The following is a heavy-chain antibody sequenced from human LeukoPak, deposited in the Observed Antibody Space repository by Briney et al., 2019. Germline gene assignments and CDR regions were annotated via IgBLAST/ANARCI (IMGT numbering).Heavy chain of an antibody. CDR1: GYAFTDYY. J-gene: IGHJ4*02. CDR3: ARGRYCSSTSCSDFHY. CDR2: INPNSGDT. Sequence: ASVKVSCKASGYAFTDYYMHWVRQAPGQGLEWMGGINPNSGDTNYPQKFQGRVTMTRDTSISTAYMELSSMRSDDTAVYYCARGRYCSSTSCSDFHYWGQGTLVTVSS. D-gene: IGHD2-2*01. V-gene: IGHV1-2*02.